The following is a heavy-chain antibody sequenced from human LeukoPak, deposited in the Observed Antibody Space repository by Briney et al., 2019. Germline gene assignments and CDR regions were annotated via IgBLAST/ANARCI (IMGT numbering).Heavy chain of an antibody. J-gene: IGHJ6*03. V-gene: IGHV5-51*01. CDR1: GYSFTSYW. D-gene: IGHD4-23*01. Sequence: GESLKISCKGSGYSFTSYWIGWVRQMPGKGLEWMGIIYPGDSDTRYRPSFQGQVTISADKSISTAYLQWSSLKASDTAMYYCARHGFSYGGNTGYMDVWGKGTTVTISS. CDR3: ARHGFSYGGNTGYMDV. CDR2: IYPGDSDT.